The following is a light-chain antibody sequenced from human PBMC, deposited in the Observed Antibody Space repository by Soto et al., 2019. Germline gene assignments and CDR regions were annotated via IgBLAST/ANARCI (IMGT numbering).Light chain of an antibody. Sequence: QSVLAQSASVSGSPGQSITISCTGTSRDIGGYNLVSWYQQHPGRAPKLMIYEGNKRPSRVSNRFSASKSGNTAALTISGLQDEDEADYYCCSYAGFSSVVFGSRTKVTVL. J-gene: IGLJ1*01. CDR2: EGN. CDR1: SRDIGGYNL. V-gene: IGLV2-23*03. CDR3: CSYAGFSSVV.